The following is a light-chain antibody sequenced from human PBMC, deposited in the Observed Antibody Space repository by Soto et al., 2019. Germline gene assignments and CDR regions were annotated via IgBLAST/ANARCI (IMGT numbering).Light chain of an antibody. CDR3: QQCSDWPLT. CDR2: GAS. V-gene: IGKV3-15*01. Sequence: EIVMTQSLATLSVSPGERATLSCRASQSITSRLAWYQQKPGQPPRVLIYGASTRATGVPARFSGSGSGTQFTLTISGLQSDDSAVYYCQQCSDWPLTFGQGTKVEI. J-gene: IGKJ1*01. CDR1: QSITSR.